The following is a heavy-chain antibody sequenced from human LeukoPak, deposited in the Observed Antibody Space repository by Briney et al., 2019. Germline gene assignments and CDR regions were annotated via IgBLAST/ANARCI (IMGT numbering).Heavy chain of an antibody. CDR2: IYHSGST. D-gene: IGHD3-16*02. CDR1: GGSISSGGYY. Sequence: SETLSLTCTVSGGSISSGGYYWSWIRQHPGKGLEWIGYIYHSGSTYYNPSLKSRVTISVDRSKNQFSLKLSSVTAADTAVYYCASESSFYYYGMDVWGQGTTVTVSS. J-gene: IGHJ6*02. CDR3: ASESSFYYYGMDV. V-gene: IGHV4-30-2*01.